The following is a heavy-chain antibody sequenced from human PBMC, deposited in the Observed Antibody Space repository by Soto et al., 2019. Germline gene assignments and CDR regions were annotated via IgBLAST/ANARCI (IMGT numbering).Heavy chain of an antibody. V-gene: IGHV3-23*01. CDR3: AKAPGVAAAGTPYYFDY. CDR2: ISGSGGST. J-gene: IGHJ4*02. D-gene: IGHD6-13*01. CDR1: GFTFSSYA. Sequence: EVQLLETGGCLVQPGGSLRLSCAASGFTFSSYAMSWVRQAPGKGLEWVSSISGSGGSTYYADSEKGRFTISRDNPKNTLYLQMDRLRAEDAAVYLCAKAPGVAAAGTPYYFDYWGQGTLVTVSS.